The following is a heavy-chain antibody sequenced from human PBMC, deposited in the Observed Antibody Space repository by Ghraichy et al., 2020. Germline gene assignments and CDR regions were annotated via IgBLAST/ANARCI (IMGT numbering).Heavy chain of an antibody. Sequence: GGSLRLSCAASGFTLSSYAMNWVRQAPGEGLEWVSVISRGGDTTYYADSVKGRFTISRDNSKNTLYLQMNNLRAEDTAVYYCAKPSQGDCRDGSFCSGASDIWGQGTMVTVSS. CDR1: GFTLSSYA. J-gene: IGHJ3*02. CDR3: AKPSQGDCRDGSFCSGASDI. D-gene: IGHD2-15*01. CDR2: ISRGGDTT. V-gene: IGHV3-23*01.